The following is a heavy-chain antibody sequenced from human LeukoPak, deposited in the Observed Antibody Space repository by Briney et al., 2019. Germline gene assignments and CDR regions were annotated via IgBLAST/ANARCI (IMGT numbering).Heavy chain of an antibody. CDR2: IKQDGSEK. CDR3: AKESEVGATHY. V-gene: IGHV3-7*01. D-gene: IGHD1-26*01. CDR1: GFTFSSYW. Sequence: GGSLRLSCVASGFTFSSYWMSWLRQAPGKGLEWVANIKQDGSEKYYMDSVKGRFTISRDNSKNTLYLQVNSLRAEDTAVYYCAKESEVGATHYWGQGTLVTVSS. J-gene: IGHJ4*02.